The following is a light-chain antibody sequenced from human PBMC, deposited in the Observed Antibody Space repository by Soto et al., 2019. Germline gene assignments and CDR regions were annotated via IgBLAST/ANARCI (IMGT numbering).Light chain of an antibody. J-gene: IGLJ1*01. Sequence: QSVLTQPPSVSGAPGQRLTISCTGSSSNIGTGYDVHWYQQLPGRAPKLLIFSNNNRPSGVPARFSGSRSGTSASLAISGLQAEDEGDYYCQSYDTSLSGPYVFGTGTKVTVL. V-gene: IGLV1-40*01. CDR2: SNN. CDR3: QSYDTSLSGPYV. CDR1: SSNIGTGYD.